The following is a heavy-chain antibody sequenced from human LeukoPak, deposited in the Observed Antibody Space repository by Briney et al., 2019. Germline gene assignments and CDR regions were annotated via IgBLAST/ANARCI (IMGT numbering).Heavy chain of an antibody. CDR1: GYTFANYW. CDR2: IYPGDSDT. V-gene: IGHV5-51*01. CDR3: ARQGHGDY. J-gene: IGHJ4*02. Sequence: NRGESLKISCKGSGYTFANYWIGWVRQMPGKGLEWMGIIYPGDSDTRYSPSFQGQVTISADKSINTAYLQWSGLKASDTAMYYCARQGHGDYWGQGTLVTVSS.